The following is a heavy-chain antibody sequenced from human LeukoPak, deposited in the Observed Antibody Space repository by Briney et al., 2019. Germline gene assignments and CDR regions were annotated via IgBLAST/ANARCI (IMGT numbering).Heavy chain of an antibody. CDR3: ASLRWPPMGGDPYDY. D-gene: IGHD4-23*01. CDR2: IIPIFGTA. Sequence: RASVKVSCKASGYTFTSYGISWVRQAPGQGLEWMGGIIPIFGTANYAQKFQGRVTITADESTSTAYMELSSLRSEDTAVYYCASLRWPPMGGDPYDYWGQGTLVTVSS. V-gene: IGHV1-69*13. J-gene: IGHJ4*02. CDR1: GYTFTSYG.